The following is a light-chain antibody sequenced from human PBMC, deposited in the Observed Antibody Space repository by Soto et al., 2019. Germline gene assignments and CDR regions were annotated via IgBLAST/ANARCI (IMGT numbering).Light chain of an antibody. V-gene: IGKV1-5*01. Sequence: DIQMTQSPSTLSASVGDRVTITCRASQSISSWLAWYQQKPGKAPKLLIYDASSLESGVPSRFSCSGSGTEFTLTISSLQPDDFATYYCQQYNSYSLLTFGGGTKVEIK. J-gene: IGKJ4*01. CDR1: QSISSW. CDR2: DAS. CDR3: QQYNSYSLLT.